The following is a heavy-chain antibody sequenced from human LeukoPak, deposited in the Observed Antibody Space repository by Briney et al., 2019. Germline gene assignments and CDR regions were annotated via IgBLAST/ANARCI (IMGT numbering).Heavy chain of an antibody. D-gene: IGHD2-15*01. CDR3: ARLGGPFDY. V-gene: IGHV4-39*01. J-gene: IGHJ4*02. Sequence: SETLSLTCTVSGGSISSSSYYWGWIRQPPGKGLEWIGSIYYSGSTYYNPSLKSRVTISIDTSKNQFSLKLSSVTAADTAVYYCARLGGPFDYWGQGTLVTVSS. CDR2: IYYSGST. CDR1: GGSISSSSYY.